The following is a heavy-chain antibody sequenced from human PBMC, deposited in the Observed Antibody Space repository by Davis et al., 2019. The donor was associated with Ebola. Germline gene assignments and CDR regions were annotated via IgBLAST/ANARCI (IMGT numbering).Heavy chain of an antibody. D-gene: IGHD6-19*01. J-gene: IGHJ3*02. Sequence: ASVKVSCKASGYTFTSYDINWVRQATGQGLEWMGWMNPNSGNTGYAQKFQGRVTMTRNTSISTAYMELSSLRSEDTAVYYCARASQYSSGWYGTAFDIWGQGTMVTVSS. V-gene: IGHV1-8*01. CDR3: ARASQYSSGWYGTAFDI. CDR2: MNPNSGNT. CDR1: GYTFTSYD.